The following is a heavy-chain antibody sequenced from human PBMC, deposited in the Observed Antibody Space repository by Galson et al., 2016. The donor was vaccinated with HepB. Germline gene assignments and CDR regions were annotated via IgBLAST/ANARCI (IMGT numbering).Heavy chain of an antibody. J-gene: IGHJ4*02. Sequence: SVKVSCKASGYTLGDYGISWVRQAPGQGLEWMGWINTDNLKTNYAQKLQGRVTMTTDTATNTAYMDLGSLRSDDTAVYFCAREFFQKGTYFYYLDYWGRGTLVTVSS. CDR1: GYTLGDYG. CDR3: AREFFQKGTYFYYLDY. CDR2: INTDNLKT. D-gene: IGHD3-3*01. V-gene: IGHV1-18*01.